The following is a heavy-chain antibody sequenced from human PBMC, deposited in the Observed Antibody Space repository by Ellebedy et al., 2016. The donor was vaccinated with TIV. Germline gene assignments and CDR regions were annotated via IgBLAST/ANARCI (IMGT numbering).Heavy chain of an antibody. CDR2: ISDSGSMI. Sequence: GESLKISCAASGFSSSDYYMSWIRQAPGKGLEWVSYISDSGSMIHYADSVKGRFTISRDNSKNSLYLQMNNLRAEDTAVYYCARISSGRPFYGMDVWGQGTTVTVSS. V-gene: IGHV3-11*01. CDR1: GFSSSDYY. CDR3: ARISSGRPFYGMDV. J-gene: IGHJ6*02. D-gene: IGHD6-19*01.